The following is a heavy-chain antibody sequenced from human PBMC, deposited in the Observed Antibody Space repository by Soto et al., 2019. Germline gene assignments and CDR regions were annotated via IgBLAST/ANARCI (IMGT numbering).Heavy chain of an antibody. D-gene: IGHD2-15*01. CDR3: ARGSSYCSGGSCLYYFDY. CDR2: MNPNSGNT. J-gene: IGHJ4*02. Sequence: ASVKVSCKASGYTFTSYDINWVRQATGQGLEWMGWMNPNSGNTGYAQKFQGRVTMTRNTSISTAYMELSSLRSEDTAVYYCARGSSYCSGGSCLYYFDYWGQGTLVTVSS. CDR1: GYTFTSYD. V-gene: IGHV1-8*01.